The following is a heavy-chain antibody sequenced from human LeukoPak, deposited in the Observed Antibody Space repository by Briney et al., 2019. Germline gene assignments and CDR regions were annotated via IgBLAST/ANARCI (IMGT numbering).Heavy chain of an antibody. V-gene: IGHV3-7*01. Sequence: PGGSLRLSCAASGFTFSGYGMHWVRQAPGKGLEWVANIKQDGSEKYYVDSVKGRFTISRDNAKNSLYLQMNSLRAEDTAVYYCARDRTYPFDYWGQGALVTVSS. CDR3: ARDRTYPFDY. CDR2: IKQDGSEK. CDR1: GFTFSGYG. J-gene: IGHJ4*02. D-gene: IGHD3-16*01.